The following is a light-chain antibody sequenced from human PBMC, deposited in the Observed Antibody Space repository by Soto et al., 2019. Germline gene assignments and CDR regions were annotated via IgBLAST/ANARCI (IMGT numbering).Light chain of an antibody. Sequence: QSVLTQPASVSGSPGQSITFSCAGTSSDVGGYNHVSWYQQHPGKAPKLMIYDVSNRPSGVSNRFSGSKSGNTASLTISGLQAEDEADYYCSSYTSSTTLVFGGGTKLTVL. CDR2: DVS. CDR1: SSDVGGYNH. CDR3: SSYTSSTTLV. J-gene: IGLJ2*01. V-gene: IGLV2-14*01.